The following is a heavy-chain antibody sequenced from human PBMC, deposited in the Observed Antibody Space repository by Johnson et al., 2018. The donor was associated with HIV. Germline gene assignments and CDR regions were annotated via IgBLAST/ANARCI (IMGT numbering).Heavy chain of an antibody. CDR2: IYSGGDT. Sequence: QVQLVESGGGVVQPGRSLRLSCAASGFSFTKYAMHWVRQAPGKGLEWISVIYSGGDTYYADSVKGRFTISRDNAKNSLYLQMNSLRAEDTALYYCARYGLSYAFDIWGQGTVLTVSS. CDR3: ARYGLSYAFDI. CDR1: GFSFTKYA. J-gene: IGHJ3*02. V-gene: IGHV3-30*04. D-gene: IGHD2-2*01.